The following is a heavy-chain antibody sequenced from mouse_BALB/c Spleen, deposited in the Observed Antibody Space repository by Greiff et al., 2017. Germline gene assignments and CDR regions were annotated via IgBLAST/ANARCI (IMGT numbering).Heavy chain of an antibody. V-gene: IGHV3-6*02. CDR2: ISYDGSN. Sequence: VQLKESGPGLVKPSQSLSLTCSVTGYSITSGYYWNWIRQFPGNKLEWMGYISYDGSNNYNPSLKNRISITRDTSKNQFFLKLNSVTTEDTATYYCARERGAMEYWGQETPVTVSS. CDR3: ARERGAMEY. J-gene: IGHJ4*01. CDR1: GYSITSGYY.